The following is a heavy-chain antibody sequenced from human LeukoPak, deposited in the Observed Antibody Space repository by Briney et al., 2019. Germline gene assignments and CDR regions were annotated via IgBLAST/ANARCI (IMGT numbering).Heavy chain of an antibody. J-gene: IGHJ4*02. D-gene: IGHD6-13*01. V-gene: IGHV3-21*01. CDR3: ARAYQGIAAADY. CDR1: GFTFSSYS. CDR2: LSSSGSYI. Sequence: GGSLRLSCAASGFTFSSYSMNWVRQAPGKGLEWVSSLSSSGSYIYYADSVKGRFTISRDNAKNSLYLQMNSLRAEDTAVYYCARAYQGIAAADYWGQGTLVTVSS.